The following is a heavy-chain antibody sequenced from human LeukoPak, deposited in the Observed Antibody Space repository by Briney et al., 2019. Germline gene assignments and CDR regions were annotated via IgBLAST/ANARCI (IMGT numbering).Heavy chain of an antibody. D-gene: IGHD5-12*01. CDR3: ARDSTPGYGARLL. Sequence: GGSLRLSCAASGFTFNSYSMNWVRQAPGKGLEWVSYISSGSSTIYYADSVKGRFTISRDNAKNSLYLQMNSLRDEDTAVYYCARDSTPGYGARLLWGQGTLVTVSS. J-gene: IGHJ4*02. CDR1: GFTFNSYS. V-gene: IGHV3-48*02. CDR2: ISSGSSTI.